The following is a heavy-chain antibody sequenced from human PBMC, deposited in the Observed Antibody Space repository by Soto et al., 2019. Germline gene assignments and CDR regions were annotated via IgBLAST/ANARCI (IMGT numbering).Heavy chain of an antibody. D-gene: IGHD6-13*01. CDR3: ARAPGQEQQLEPNFDY. Sequence: TGGSLRLSCAASGFTFSSYGMHWVRQAPGKGLEWVAVIWYDGSNKYYADSVKGRFTISRDNSKKTLYLQMNSLRAEDTAVYYCARAPGQEQQLEPNFDYWGQGT. V-gene: IGHV3-33*01. CDR2: IWYDGSNK. CDR1: GFTFSSYG. J-gene: IGHJ4*02.